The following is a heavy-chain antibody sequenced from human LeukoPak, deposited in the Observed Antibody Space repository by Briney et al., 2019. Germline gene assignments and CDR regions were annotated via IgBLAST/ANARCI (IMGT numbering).Heavy chain of an antibody. CDR2: IYSGGST. V-gene: IGHV3-66*02. CDR1: GFTVSSNY. D-gene: IGHD3-22*01. Sequence: GSLRLSCAASGFTVSSNYMSWVRQAPGKGLEWVSVIYSGGSTYYADSVKGRFTISRDNSKNTLYLQMNSLRAEDTAVYYCARDRKLYYYDSSGYLYWGQGTLVTVSS. CDR3: ARDRKLYYYDSSGYLY. J-gene: IGHJ4*02.